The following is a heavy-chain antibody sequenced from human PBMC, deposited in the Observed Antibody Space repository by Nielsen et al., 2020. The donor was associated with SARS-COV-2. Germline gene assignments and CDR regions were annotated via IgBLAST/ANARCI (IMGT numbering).Heavy chain of an antibody. V-gene: IGHV1-46*01. J-gene: IGHJ6*03. CDR2: INPSGGST. CDR1: GYTFTSYY. CDR3: ARDAVRRELQTTPQGYYYYYMDV. D-gene: IGHD1-26*01. Sequence: ASVKVSCKASGYTFTSYYMHWVRQAPGQGLEWMGIINPSGGSTSYAQKFQGRVTMTRDTSTSTVYMELSSLRSEDTAVYYCARDAVRRELQTTPQGYYYYYMDVWGKGTTVTVSS.